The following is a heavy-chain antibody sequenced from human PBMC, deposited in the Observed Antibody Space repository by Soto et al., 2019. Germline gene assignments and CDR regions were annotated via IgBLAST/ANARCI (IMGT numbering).Heavy chain of an antibody. V-gene: IGHV3-21*06. J-gene: IGHJ4*02. CDR3: ARESEDLTSNFDY. Sequence: GGSLRLSGAAAGFTFTRYSMNWVRQAPGKGLEWVSSISSTTNYIYYGDSMKGRFTISRDNAKNSLYLEMNSLRAEDTAVYYCARESEDLTSNFDYWGQGTLVTVSS. CDR1: GFTFTRYS. CDR2: ISSTTNYI.